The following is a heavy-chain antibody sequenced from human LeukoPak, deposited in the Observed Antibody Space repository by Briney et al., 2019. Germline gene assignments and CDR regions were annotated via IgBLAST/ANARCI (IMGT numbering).Heavy chain of an antibody. D-gene: IGHD3-3*01. CDR1: GDAFSTYW. CDR2: TFPADSDT. J-gene: IGHJ4*02. CDR3: ARLRSYDFHLDH. Sequence: GRSLKISCQGSGDAFSTYWIAWVRQMPGKGLEWMGITFPADSDTRYSPSFQGQVTISADKSLSTAYLQCRSLNASDTAMSYCARLRSYDFHLDHCGQGTLVTVSS. V-gene: IGHV5-51*03.